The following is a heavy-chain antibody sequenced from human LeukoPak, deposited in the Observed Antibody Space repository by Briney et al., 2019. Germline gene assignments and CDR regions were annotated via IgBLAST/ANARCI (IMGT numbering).Heavy chain of an antibody. CDR1: GGSISSYY. Sequence: PSETLSLTCTVSGGSISSYYWSWIRQPAGKGLEWIGRIYTSGSTNYNPSLKSRVTMSVDTSKNQFSLKLSSVTAADTAVYYCARDRVGGWTKNWFDPWGQGTLVTVSS. D-gene: IGHD3-16*01. CDR2: IYTSGST. J-gene: IGHJ5*02. CDR3: ARDRVGGWTKNWFDP. V-gene: IGHV4-4*07.